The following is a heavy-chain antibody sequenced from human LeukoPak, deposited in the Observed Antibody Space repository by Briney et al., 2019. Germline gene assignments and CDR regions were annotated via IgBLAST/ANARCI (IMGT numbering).Heavy chain of an antibody. Sequence: SVKVSCKSSGGTFSSYAISWVRQAPGQGLEWMGRIIPILGIANYEQKFQGRVTITADKSTSTDYMELSSLRPEDTAVYYCARDGCGGDCRPNYYYYYGMDVWGQGTTVTVSS. D-gene: IGHD2-21*02. J-gene: IGHJ6*02. CDR2: IIPILGIA. CDR3: ARDGCGGDCRPNYYYYYGMDV. V-gene: IGHV1-69*04. CDR1: GGTFSSYA.